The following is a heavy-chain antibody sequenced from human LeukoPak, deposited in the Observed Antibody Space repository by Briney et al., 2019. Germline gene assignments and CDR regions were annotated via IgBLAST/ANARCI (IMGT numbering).Heavy chain of an antibody. V-gene: IGHV4-59*01. D-gene: IGHD6-19*01. CDR2: IYYSGST. CDR3: ARGSSGWPYFDY. CDR1: GGSISSYY. J-gene: IGHJ4*02. Sequence: SETPSLTCTVSGGSISSYYWSWIRQPPGKGLEWIGYIYYSGSTNYNPSLKSRVTISVDTSKNQFSLKLSSVTAADTAVYYCARGSSGWPYFDYWGQGTLVTVSS.